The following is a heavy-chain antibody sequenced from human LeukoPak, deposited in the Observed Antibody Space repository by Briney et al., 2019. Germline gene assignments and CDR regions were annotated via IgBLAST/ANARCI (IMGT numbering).Heavy chain of an antibody. CDR2: VFYNGAT. V-gene: IGHV4-39*07. Sequence: SETLSLTCIVSGGSISSSIYYWAWVRQPPGKGLEWIGTVFYNGATQYSPSLRSRVTISIDTSTNQFSLKLTSVTAADTALYYCARDRGVRGVPYYYYGMDVWGQGTTVTVSS. CDR3: ARDRGVRGVPYYYYGMDV. CDR1: GGSISSSIYY. D-gene: IGHD3-10*01. J-gene: IGHJ6*02.